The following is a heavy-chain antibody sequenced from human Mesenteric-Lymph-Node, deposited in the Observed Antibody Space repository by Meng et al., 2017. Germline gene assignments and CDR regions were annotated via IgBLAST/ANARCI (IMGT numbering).Heavy chain of an antibody. J-gene: IGHJ4*02. Sequence: GESLKISCAASGFTFSSYAMTWVRQAPGKGLEWVSGIPGSGDYTYYADSVKGRFTISRDNSKNTLYLQMNSLRAEDTALYYCAKGFGVTIFGVADDYWGQGTLVTVSS. CDR1: GFTFSSYA. CDR3: AKGFGVTIFGVADDY. D-gene: IGHD3-3*01. CDR2: IPGSGDYT. V-gene: IGHV3-23*01.